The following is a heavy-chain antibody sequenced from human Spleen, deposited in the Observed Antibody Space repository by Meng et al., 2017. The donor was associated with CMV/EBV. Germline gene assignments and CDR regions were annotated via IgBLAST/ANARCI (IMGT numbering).Heavy chain of an antibody. CDR3: ARVKRYCTGGSCSSTGYYGMDV. J-gene: IGHJ6*02. Sequence: SVKVSCKASGYTFTGYYMHWVRQAPGQGLEWMGWINPNSGGTTYAQKFQGRVTMTGDTSITTAYMELSRLRSDDMAVYYCARVKRYCTGGSCSSTGYYGMDVWGQGTTVTVSS. V-gene: IGHV1-2*02. CDR1: GYTFTGYY. CDR2: INPNSGGT. D-gene: IGHD2-15*01.